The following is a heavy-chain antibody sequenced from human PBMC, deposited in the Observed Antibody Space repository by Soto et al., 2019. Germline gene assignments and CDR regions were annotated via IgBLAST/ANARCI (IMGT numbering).Heavy chain of an antibody. CDR2: INPNSGGT. Sequence: ASVKVSCKTSGYTFTGYYMHWVRQAPGQGLEWMGWINPNSGGTNYAQKFQGRATMTRDTSISTAYMELSRLRSDDTAVYYCARLTVPLDIVVLPAASYDYWGQGTLVTVSS. V-gene: IGHV1-2*02. J-gene: IGHJ4*02. CDR3: ARLTVPLDIVVLPAASYDY. D-gene: IGHD2-2*01. CDR1: GYTFTGYY.